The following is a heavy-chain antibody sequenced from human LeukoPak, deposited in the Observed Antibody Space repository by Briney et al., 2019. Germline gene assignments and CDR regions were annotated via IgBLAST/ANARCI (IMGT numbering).Heavy chain of an antibody. J-gene: IGHJ4*02. CDR3: ARHLAVGAPDY. Sequence: GESLKISCQGSGYSFTSYWIGWVRQMPGKGLEWIGTIFPGDSDTRYSPSFQGQVTISVDKSISTAYLQWSSLKASDTAMYYCARHLAVGAPDYWGQGTLVAVSS. V-gene: IGHV5-51*01. D-gene: IGHD6-19*01. CDR1: GYSFTSYW. CDR2: IFPGDSDT.